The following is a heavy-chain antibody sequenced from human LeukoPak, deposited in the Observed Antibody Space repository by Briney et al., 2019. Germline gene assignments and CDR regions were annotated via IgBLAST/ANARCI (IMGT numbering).Heavy chain of an antibody. Sequence: PGGSLRLSCAASGFTFNMSWTRCVREAPGGGPVWVAHILKDGGSTSYADSVKGRFTISRDNAKNTLSLQMNSLRAEDTAVYYCVRHNYGYDYWGQGTPVTVSS. J-gene: IGHJ4*02. D-gene: IGHD5-18*01. CDR1: GFTFNMSW. CDR3: VRHNYGYDY. V-gene: IGHV3-74*01. CDR2: ILKDGGST.